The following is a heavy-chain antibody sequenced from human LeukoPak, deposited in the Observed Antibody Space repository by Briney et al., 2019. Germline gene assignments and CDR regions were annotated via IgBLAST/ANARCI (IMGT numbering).Heavy chain of an antibody. J-gene: IGHJ4*02. CDR1: GFTFSSYW. Sequence: GGSLRLSCAVSGFTFSSYWMHWVRQAPGKGLVWVSRIDRDGSRINYADSVKGRLTISRDNGKNTLFLQMNSLRAEDAAVYYCVRGNDYGGPHYWGQGTLVTVSS. CDR3: VRGNDYGGPHY. V-gene: IGHV3-74*01. D-gene: IGHD4-23*01. CDR2: IDRDGSRI.